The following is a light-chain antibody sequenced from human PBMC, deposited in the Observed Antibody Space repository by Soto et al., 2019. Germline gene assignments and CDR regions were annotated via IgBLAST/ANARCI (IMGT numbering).Light chain of an antibody. V-gene: IGLV3-1*01. Sequence: SYELTQPPSVSVSPGQTANITCSGDKLGDKYASWYQQKPGQSPVLVIYQDFRRPSGIPERFSGSNSGDTATLTISGTQAMDDAEYYCLVWAGSSVVVGGGTQLTVL. CDR2: QDF. J-gene: IGLJ2*01. CDR3: LVWAGSSVV. CDR1: KLGDKY.